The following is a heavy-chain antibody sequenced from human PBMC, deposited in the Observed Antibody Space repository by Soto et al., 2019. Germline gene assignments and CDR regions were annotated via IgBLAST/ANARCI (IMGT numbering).Heavy chain of an antibody. CDR3: AREGTRPYYYYGMDV. V-gene: IGHV1-18*01. Sequence: QAQLEQSGAEVKKPGASVKVSCKSSGYTFSTSGISWVRQAPGQGLEWMGWISTYNGDANYAQRFQGRVTMTTDTSTSTTFMELRSLRSDDTAVYYCAREGTRPYYYYGMDVWGQGTTVTVSS. CDR1: GYTFSTSG. CDR2: ISTYNGDA. D-gene: IGHD6-6*01. J-gene: IGHJ6*02.